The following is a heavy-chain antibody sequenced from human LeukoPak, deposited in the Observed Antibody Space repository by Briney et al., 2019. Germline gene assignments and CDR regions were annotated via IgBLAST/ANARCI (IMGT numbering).Heavy chain of an antibody. CDR2: IIPILGIA. CDR1: GGTFSSYA. J-gene: IGHJ4*02. D-gene: IGHD2-21*02. CDR3: ARLLAYCGGDCYNY. Sequence: SVKVSCKASGGTFSSYAISWVRQAPGQGLEWMGRIIPILGIANYAQKFQGRVTITADKSTSTAYMELSSLRSEDTAVYYCARLLAYCGGDCYNYWGQGTLVTASS. V-gene: IGHV1-69*04.